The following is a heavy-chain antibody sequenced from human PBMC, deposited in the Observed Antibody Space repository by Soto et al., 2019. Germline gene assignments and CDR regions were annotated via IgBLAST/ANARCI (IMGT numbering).Heavy chain of an antibody. CDR3: AKTYSGG. V-gene: IGHV3-23*01. CDR1: GFNLRDQA. J-gene: IGHJ4*02. CDR2: ISGMEDRT. D-gene: IGHD2-15*01. Sequence: GGSLRLSCTASGFNLRDQALSWVRQAPGGGLEWVSGISGMEDRTNYADFVKGRFFISKDRAKNTLNLQMNGLRDDDTAVYYCAKTYSGGWGQGTQVTVSS.